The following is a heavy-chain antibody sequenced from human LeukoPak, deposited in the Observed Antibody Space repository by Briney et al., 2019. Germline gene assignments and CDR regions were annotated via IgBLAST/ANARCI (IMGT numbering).Heavy chain of an antibody. J-gene: IGHJ4*02. CDR1: GGSISSYY. Sequence: PSETLSLTCTVSGGSISSYYWSWIRQPPGKGLEWIGYIYYSGSTNYNPSLKSRVTISVDTSKNQSSLKLSSVTAADTAVYYCARLSLYGGWLYLDYWGQGTLVTVSS. CDR2: IYYSGST. V-gene: IGHV4-59*01. CDR3: ARLSLYGGWLYLDY. D-gene: IGHD3-22*01.